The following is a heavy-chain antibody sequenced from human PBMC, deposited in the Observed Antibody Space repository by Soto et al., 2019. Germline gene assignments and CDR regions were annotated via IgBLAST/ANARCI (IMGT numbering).Heavy chain of an antibody. D-gene: IGHD7-27*01. J-gene: IGHJ2*01. CDR1: GFTFDDYA. Sequence: PGGSLRLSCAASGFTFDDYAMHWVRQAPGKGLEWVSGISSSSSTIYYADSVKGRFTISRDNAKNSLYLQMNSLRDEDTAVYYCARDPAVPGGYFDLWGRGTLVTVSS. CDR3: ARDPAVPGGYFDL. CDR2: ISSSSSTI. V-gene: IGHV3-48*02.